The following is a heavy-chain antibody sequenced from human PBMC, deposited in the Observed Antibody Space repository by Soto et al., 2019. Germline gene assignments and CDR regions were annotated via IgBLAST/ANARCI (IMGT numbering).Heavy chain of an antibody. J-gene: IGHJ4*02. Sequence: QVQLQESGPGLVKPSQTLSLTCTVSGGSISSGGYYWCWLRQHPGKGLEWIGYIYYSGSTYYNPSLKSRVTISVDTSKKQFSLKRSSVTAADTDVYYCAIRNGSGSDYVDYWGQGTLVTVSS. CDR1: GGSISSGGYY. CDR2: IYYSGST. V-gene: IGHV4-31*03. D-gene: IGHD3-10*01. CDR3: AIRNGSGSDYVDY.